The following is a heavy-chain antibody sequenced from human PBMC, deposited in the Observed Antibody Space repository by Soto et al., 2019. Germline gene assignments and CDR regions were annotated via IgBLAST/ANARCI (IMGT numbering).Heavy chain of an antibody. CDR1: GGSIDFYY. J-gene: IGHJ4*02. V-gene: IGHV4-59*08. D-gene: IGHD1-1*01. CDR3: ARRQNWNNLFDT. Sequence: QLQLQESGPGLVKPSETLSLTCTVSGGSIDFYYWSWIRQAPGKGLEWIGCSYYSGTTPYNPSFKRRVSISIDTSKTQFSLRLRSVTAADTAVYYCARRQNWNNLFDTWGQGKLVTVSS. CDR2: SYYSGTT.